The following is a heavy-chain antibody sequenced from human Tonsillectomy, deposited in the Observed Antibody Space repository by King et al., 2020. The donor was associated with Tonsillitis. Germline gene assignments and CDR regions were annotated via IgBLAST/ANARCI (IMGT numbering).Heavy chain of an antibody. CDR3: VKGIDIYGPYGLDV. Sequence: VQLVESGGGLVQRGGSLRLSCAASGFTFTRYAMSWVRQAPGKGLEWVSAIVGSGDSTYYADSVKGRLTISRDNSKNTVDLQINSLRAEDTGLYYCVKGIDIYGPYGLDVWGQGTTVTVSS. J-gene: IGHJ6*02. V-gene: IGHV3-23*04. D-gene: IGHD5-18*01. CDR1: GFTFTRYA. CDR2: IVGSGDST.